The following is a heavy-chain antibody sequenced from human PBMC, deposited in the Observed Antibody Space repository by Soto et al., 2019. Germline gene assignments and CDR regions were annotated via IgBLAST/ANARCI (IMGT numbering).Heavy chain of an antibody. D-gene: IGHD5-12*01. V-gene: IGHV1-69*05. Sequence: ASVKVSCKASGGTFSSYAISWVRQAPGQGLEWMGGIITIFGTTNYAQKFQGRVTITRNTSISTVYMELSSLRSEDTAVYYCARVVYSGYDTFDYWGQGTLVTVSS. J-gene: IGHJ4*02. CDR2: IITIFGTT. CDR1: GGTFSSYA. CDR3: ARVVYSGYDTFDY.